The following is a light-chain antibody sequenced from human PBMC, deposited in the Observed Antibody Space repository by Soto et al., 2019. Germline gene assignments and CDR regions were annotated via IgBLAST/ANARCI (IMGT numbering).Light chain of an antibody. J-gene: IGKJ1*01. Sequence: DIQMTQSPSTLSVSVGDTVTITCRPSQTFSRWLAWYQQRPGKAPKLLIYETSRLESGVPSRFSGSGSGTEFTLTISGLQPDDFATYYCQQYHHSSTFGQGTKVELK. V-gene: IGKV1-5*03. CDR1: QTFSRW. CDR2: ETS. CDR3: QQYHHSST.